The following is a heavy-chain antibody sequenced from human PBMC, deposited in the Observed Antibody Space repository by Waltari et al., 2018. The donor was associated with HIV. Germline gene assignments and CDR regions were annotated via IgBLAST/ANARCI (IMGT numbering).Heavy chain of an antibody. Sequence: QVQLVQSGAEVKKPGASVKVSCKASGYTFTYYDINWVRQATGQGLEWMGWMNPHSGNTDYAQKFQGRITMTRDTSLSTAYWELDSLTSEDTAVYYCARKGHDYDTSGYYPFGYWGQGTLVTVSS. D-gene: IGHD3-22*01. V-gene: IGHV1-8*01. J-gene: IGHJ4*02. CDR1: GYTFTYYD. CDR3: ARKGHDYDTSGYYPFGY. CDR2: MNPHSGNT.